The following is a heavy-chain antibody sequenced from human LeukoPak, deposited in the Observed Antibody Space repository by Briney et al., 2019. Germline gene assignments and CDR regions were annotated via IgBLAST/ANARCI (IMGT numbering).Heavy chain of an antibody. CDR3: ARHLNYYLDY. J-gene: IGHJ4*02. Sequence: GGSLRLSCAASRFTFSSYSMNWVRQAPGKGLEWISYISSSSSVIYYADSVKGRFTISRDNAKNSLYLQMNSLRAEDTAVYYCARHLNYYLDYWGQGTLVTVSS. CDR1: RFTFSSYS. CDR2: ISSSSSVI. D-gene: IGHD3-10*01. V-gene: IGHV3-48*04.